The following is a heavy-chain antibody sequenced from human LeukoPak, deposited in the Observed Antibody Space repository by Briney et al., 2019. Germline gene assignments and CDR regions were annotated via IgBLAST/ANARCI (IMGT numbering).Heavy chain of an antibody. V-gene: IGHV3-74*01. Sequence: GGSLRLSCAASGFTFSSYWMHWVRQALGRGLVWVSRINPDESSTSYADSVKGRFTISRDNAKNTLYLQMNRLRAEDTAVYYCARDDYNGFDCWGQGTLVSVSS. CDR3: ARDDYNGFDC. CDR1: GFTFSSYW. CDR2: INPDESST. D-gene: IGHD4-11*01. J-gene: IGHJ4*02.